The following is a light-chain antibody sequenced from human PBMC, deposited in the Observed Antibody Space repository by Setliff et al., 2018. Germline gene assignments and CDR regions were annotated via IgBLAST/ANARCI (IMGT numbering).Light chain of an antibody. CDR2: EVS. CDR1: SNDIGAYKF. V-gene: IGLV2-8*01. CDR3: SSYAASYNPYV. J-gene: IGLJ1*01. Sequence: QSALTQPPSASGSPGQSLTISCTGTSNDIGAYKFVSWYQQHPGKPPRLIIYEVSKRPSGVPDHFSGSKSGNTASLTVSGLQAEDEADYYCSSYAASYNPYVFGTGTKVTVL.